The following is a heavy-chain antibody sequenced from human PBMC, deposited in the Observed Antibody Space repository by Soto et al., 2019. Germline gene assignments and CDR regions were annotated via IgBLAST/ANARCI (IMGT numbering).Heavy chain of an antibody. V-gene: IGHV3-30-3*01. D-gene: IGHD2-2*01. J-gene: IGHJ6*02. CDR1: GFTFSSYA. CDR3: ARDGGSVYCSSTSCPAGMDV. Sequence: PWGSLRLSCAASGFTFSSYAMHWVRQVPGKGLEWVAVISYDGSNKYYADSVKGRFTISRDNSKNTLYLQMNSLRAEDTAVYYSARDGGSVYCSSTSCPAGMDVWGQGTTVTVLL. CDR2: ISYDGSNK.